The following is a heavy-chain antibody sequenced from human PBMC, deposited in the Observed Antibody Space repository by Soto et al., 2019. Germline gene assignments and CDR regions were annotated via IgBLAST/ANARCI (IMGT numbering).Heavy chain of an antibody. CDR1: GGSISSYY. CDR2: IFSSGST. J-gene: IGHJ5*02. D-gene: IGHD6-19*01. CDR3: ARHRSALTWFDP. Sequence: QVQLQESGPGLVKPSETLSLTCTVSGGSISSYYWSWIQQPPGKGLEWIGYIFSSGSTNYNPSLKSRVTISVDTSKDQFSLKLSSVSAADTAVYYCARHRSALTWFDPWGQGTLVTVSS. V-gene: IGHV4-59*08.